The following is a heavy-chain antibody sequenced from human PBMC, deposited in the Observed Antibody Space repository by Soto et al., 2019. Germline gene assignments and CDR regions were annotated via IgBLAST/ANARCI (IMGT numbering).Heavy chain of an antibody. CDR2: MYYSGTT. D-gene: IGHD3-10*01. CDR3: ARETFYYDSGSYFFDY. J-gene: IGHJ4*02. Sequence: PSETLSLTCTVSGDSVSSGGYYWTWIRQYPGKGLEWIGYMYYSGTTYYNPSLKSRVTISVDTSKNQFSLKLSSVTAADTAVYYCARETFYYDSGSYFFDYWGQGTLVTVSS. CDR1: GDSVSSGGYY. V-gene: IGHV4-31*03.